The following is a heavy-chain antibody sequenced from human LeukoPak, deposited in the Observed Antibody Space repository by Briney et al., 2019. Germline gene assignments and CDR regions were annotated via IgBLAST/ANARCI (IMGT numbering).Heavy chain of an antibody. Sequence: GASVKVSCKASGYTFTSYDINLVRQATGQGLEWMGWMDPNSGNTGYAQKFQGRVTMTRNTSISTAYMELSSLRSEDTAVYYCARGITGTTDYYYYYMDVWGKGTTVTVSS. D-gene: IGHD1-20*01. CDR1: GYTFTSYD. CDR2: MDPNSGNT. V-gene: IGHV1-8*01. CDR3: ARGITGTTDYYYYYMDV. J-gene: IGHJ6*03.